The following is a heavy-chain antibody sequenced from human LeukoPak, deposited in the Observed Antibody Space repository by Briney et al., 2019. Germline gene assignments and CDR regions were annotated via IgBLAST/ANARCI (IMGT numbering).Heavy chain of an antibody. CDR2: IKPDGSEK. J-gene: IGHJ4*02. CDR3: ARDPLYDSSGYGVDY. CDR1: GFTFSNFW. D-gene: IGHD3-22*01. V-gene: IGHV3-7*01. Sequence: GGSLRLSCADSGFTFSNFWMTWVRQAPGKGLEWVANIKPDGSEKHYVDSLKGRFTISRDNAKNSVYLQMNSLRAEDTAVYYCARDPLYDSSGYGVDYWGQGTLVTVSS.